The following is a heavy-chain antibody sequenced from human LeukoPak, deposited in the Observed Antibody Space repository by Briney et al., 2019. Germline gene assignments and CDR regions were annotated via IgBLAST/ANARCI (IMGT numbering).Heavy chain of an antibody. J-gene: IGHJ4*02. CDR2: INPSGGST. CDR1: GYTFTSYY. CDR3: ARGDTIFGVVPYFDY. Sequence: ASVKVSCKASGYTFTSYYMHWVRQAPGQGLEWMGIINPSGGSTSYAQKFQGRVTMTRDMSTSTVYMELSSLRSEDTAVYYCARGDTIFGVVPYFDYWGQGTLVTVSS. D-gene: IGHD3-3*01. V-gene: IGHV1-46*01.